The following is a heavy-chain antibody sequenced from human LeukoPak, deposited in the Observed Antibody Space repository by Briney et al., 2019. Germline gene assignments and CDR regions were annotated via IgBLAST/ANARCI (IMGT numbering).Heavy chain of an antibody. CDR2: ISGSGGST. CDR1: GFTFSSYA. CDR3: AKDPYYDILTGYYMD. D-gene: IGHD3-9*01. Sequence: GGSLRLSCAASGFTFSSYAMGWVRQAPGKGLEWVSAISGSGGSTYYADSVKGRFTISRDNSKNTLYLQMNSLRAEDTAVYYCAKDPYYDILTGYYMDWGQGTLVTVSS. J-gene: IGHJ4*02. V-gene: IGHV3-23*01.